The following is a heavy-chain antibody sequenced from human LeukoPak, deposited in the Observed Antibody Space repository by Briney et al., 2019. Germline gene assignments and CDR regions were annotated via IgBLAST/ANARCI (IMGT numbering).Heavy chain of an antibody. CDR1: GGSISSYY. CDR2: IYYSGST. Sequence: PSETLSLTCTVSGGSISSYYWSWIRQPPGKGLEWIGYIYYSGSTNYSPSLKSRVTMSVDTSKNQFSLNLSSVTALDTAVYYCARIFLGYSSGWYFDYWGQGTLVTVSS. CDR3: ARIFLGYSSGWYFDY. J-gene: IGHJ4*02. V-gene: IGHV4-59*12. D-gene: IGHD6-19*01.